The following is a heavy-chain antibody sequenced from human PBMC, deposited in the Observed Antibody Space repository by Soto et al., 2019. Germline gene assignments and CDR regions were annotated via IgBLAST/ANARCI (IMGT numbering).Heavy chain of an antibody. V-gene: IGHV1-46*01. Sequence: ASVKVSCKASGYTFTGDYMHWVRQAPGQGLEWMGIINPSGGSTSYAQKFQGRVTMTRDTSTSTVYMELSSLRSEDTAVYYCVTHNTILEVYFDYWGQGTLVTVSS. D-gene: IGHD3-3*01. J-gene: IGHJ4*02. CDR2: INPSGGST. CDR1: GYTFTGDY. CDR3: VTHNTILEVYFDY.